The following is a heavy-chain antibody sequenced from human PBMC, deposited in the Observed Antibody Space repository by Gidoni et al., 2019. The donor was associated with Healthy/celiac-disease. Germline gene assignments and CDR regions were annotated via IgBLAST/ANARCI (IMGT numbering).Heavy chain of an antibody. CDR2: ISSSSSYI. D-gene: IGHD2-2*01. J-gene: IGHJ5*02. CDR3: ASLIVVVPAASAEGNWFDP. CDR1: GFTFSSYS. Sequence: EVQLVESGGGLVKPGGSLRLSCAASGFTFSSYSMNWVRQAPGKGLGWVSSISSSSSYIYYADSVKGRFTISRDNAKNSLYLQMNSLRAEDTAVYYCASLIVVVPAASAEGNWFDPWGQGTLVTVSS. V-gene: IGHV3-21*01.